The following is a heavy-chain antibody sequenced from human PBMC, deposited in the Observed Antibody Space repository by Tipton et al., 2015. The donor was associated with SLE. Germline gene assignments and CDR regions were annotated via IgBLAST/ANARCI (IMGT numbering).Heavy chain of an antibody. CDR2: IYTSGST. D-gene: IGHD3-10*01. J-gene: IGHJ6*03. Sequence: TLSLTCTVSGGSISSGSYYWSWIRQPAGKGLEWIGYIYTSGSTNYNPSLKSRVTISVDTSKNQFSLKLSSVTAADTAVYYCARKGSTMVRGVNYYYMDVWGRGTTVTVSS. V-gene: IGHV4-61*09. CDR1: GGSISSGSYY. CDR3: ARKGSTMVRGVNYYYMDV.